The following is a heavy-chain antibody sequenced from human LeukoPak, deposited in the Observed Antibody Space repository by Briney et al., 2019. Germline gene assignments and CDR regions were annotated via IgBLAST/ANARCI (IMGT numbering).Heavy chain of an antibody. J-gene: IGHJ2*01. CDR2: IDKTGNTR. V-gene: IGHV3-11*04. CDR3: ARDLGRYFDL. Sequence: LSLTCAVYGGSFSGYYWSWIRQAPGKGLEWLSYIDKTGNTRDYADSLRGRFTISRDNAKNSLYLQMNNLRAEDTAIYYCARDLGRYFDLWGRGTLVTVSS. CDR1: GGSFSGYY.